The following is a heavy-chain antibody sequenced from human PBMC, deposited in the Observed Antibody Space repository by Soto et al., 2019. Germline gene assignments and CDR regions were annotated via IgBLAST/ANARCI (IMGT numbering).Heavy chain of an antibody. CDR1: GGTFSSYA. CDR3: AKSGGSGEYYYGMDV. J-gene: IGHJ6*02. Sequence: GASVKVSCKAAGGTFSSYAISWVRQAPGQGLEWMGGIIPIFGTANYAQKFQGRVTITADESTSTAYMELSSLRSEDTAVYYCAKSGGSGEYYYGMDVWGQGTTVTVSS. CDR2: IIPIFGTA. V-gene: IGHV1-69*13. D-gene: IGHD3-10*01.